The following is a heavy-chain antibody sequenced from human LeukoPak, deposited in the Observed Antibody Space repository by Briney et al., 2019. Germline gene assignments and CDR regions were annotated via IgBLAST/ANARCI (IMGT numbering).Heavy chain of an antibody. J-gene: IGHJ5*02. CDR1: GGSISSGDYY. CDR3: ARVLGEGIQLWPGVGWFDP. Sequence: SETLSLTCTVSGGSISSGDYYWSWIRQHPGKGLEWIGYIYYSGSTYYNPSLKSRVTISVDTSKNQFSLKLSSVTAADTAVYYCARVLGEGIQLWPGVGWFDPWGQGTLVTVSS. CDR2: IYYSGST. V-gene: IGHV4-31*03. D-gene: IGHD5-18*01.